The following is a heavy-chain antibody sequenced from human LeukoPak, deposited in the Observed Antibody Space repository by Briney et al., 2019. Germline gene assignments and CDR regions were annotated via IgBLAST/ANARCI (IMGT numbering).Heavy chain of an antibody. J-gene: IGHJ4*02. V-gene: IGHV4-38-2*01. CDR3: ARHRYYYDTSGYAIDC. CDR1: GYSISSGYY. Sequence: PSETLSLTCAVSGYSISSGYYWGWIRQPPGKGLEWIGSIYHSGSTYYNPSLKSRVTISVDTSKNQFSLKLNSVTAADTAVYYCARHRYYYDTSGYAIDCWGQGTLVTVSS. D-gene: IGHD3-22*01. CDR2: IYHSGST.